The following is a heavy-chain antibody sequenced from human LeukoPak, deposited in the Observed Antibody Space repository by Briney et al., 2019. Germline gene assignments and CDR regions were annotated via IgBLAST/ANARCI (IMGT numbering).Heavy chain of an antibody. CDR1: GYTFTSYD. Sequence: ASVKVSCKASGYTFTSYDINWVRQATGQGLEWMGWMNPNSGNTGYAQKFQGRVTITRNTSISTAYMELSSLRSEDTAVYYCARVRTAMGTNFIDYWGQGTLVTVSS. V-gene: IGHV1-8*03. D-gene: IGHD5-18*01. J-gene: IGHJ4*02. CDR3: ARVRTAMGTNFIDY. CDR2: MNPNSGNT.